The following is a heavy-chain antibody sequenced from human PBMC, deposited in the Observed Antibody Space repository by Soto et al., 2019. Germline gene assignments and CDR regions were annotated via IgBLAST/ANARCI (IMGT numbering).Heavy chain of an antibody. CDR1: GFTFISYA. CDR2: ISGSGGST. J-gene: IGHJ4*02. CDR3: AKCRGWYVGAFDY. V-gene: IGHV3-23*01. Sequence: GWSLRLACASSGFTFISYAMSWVRQAPGKGLEWVSAISGSGGSTYYADSVKGRFTISRDNSKNTLYLQMNSLRAEDTAVYYCAKCRGWYVGAFDYWGQGTLVTVYS. D-gene: IGHD6-19*01.